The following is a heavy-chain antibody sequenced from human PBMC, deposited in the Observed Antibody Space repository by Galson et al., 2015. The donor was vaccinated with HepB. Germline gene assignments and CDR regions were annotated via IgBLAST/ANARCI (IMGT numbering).Heavy chain of an antibody. D-gene: IGHD5-12*01. V-gene: IGHV1-46*01. CDR1: GYTFTSYY. Sequence: SVKVSCKASGYTFTSYYMHWVRQAPGQGLEWMGIINPSGGSASYAQKFQGRVTMTRDTSTSTVYMELSSLRSEDTAVYYCARWDEVGTFDYWGQGTLVTVSS. CDR3: ARWDEVGTFDY. J-gene: IGHJ4*02. CDR2: INPSGGSA.